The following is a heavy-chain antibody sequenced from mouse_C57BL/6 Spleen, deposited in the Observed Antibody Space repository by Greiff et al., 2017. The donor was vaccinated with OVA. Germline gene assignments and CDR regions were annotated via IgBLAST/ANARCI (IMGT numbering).Heavy chain of an antibody. Sequence: EVQRVESGGGLVQPGGSMKLSCAASGFTFSDAWMDWVRQSPEKGLEWVAEIRNKANNHATYYAESVKGRFTISRDDSKSSVYLQMNSLRAEDTGIYYCTTAQASYFDYWGQGTTLTVSS. CDR1: GFTFSDAW. CDR2: IRNKANNHAT. V-gene: IGHV6-6*01. CDR3: TTAQASYFDY. J-gene: IGHJ2*01. D-gene: IGHD3-2*02.